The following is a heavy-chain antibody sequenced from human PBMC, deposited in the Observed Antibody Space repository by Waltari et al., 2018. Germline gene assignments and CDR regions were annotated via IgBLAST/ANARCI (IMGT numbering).Heavy chain of an antibody. Sequence: QVQLQESGPGLVKPSETLSLTCTVSGGSISSHYWSWIRQPPGKGLAWLGYIYYSGSTNYNPSLKSRVTISVDTSKNQFSLKLSSVTAADTAVYYCARDKEDGTGNDFWSGYYTQYWYFDLWGRGTLVTVSS. CDR3: ARDKEDGTGNDFWSGYYTQYWYFDL. CDR2: IYYSGST. J-gene: IGHJ2*01. CDR1: GGSISSHY. D-gene: IGHD3-3*01. V-gene: IGHV4-59*11.